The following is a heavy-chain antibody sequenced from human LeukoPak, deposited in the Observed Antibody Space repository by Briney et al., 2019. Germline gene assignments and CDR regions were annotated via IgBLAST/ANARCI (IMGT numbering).Heavy chain of an antibody. J-gene: IGHJ4*02. CDR3: ARAKYCGGDCYNFDY. CDR1: GGSISSYY. D-gene: IGHD2-21*02. Sequence: SETLSLTCTVSGGSISSYYWSWIRQPAGKGLEWIGRIYTSGSTNYNPSLKSRVTMSVDTSKNQFSLKLSSVTAADTAVYYCARAKYCGGDCYNFDYWGQGTLVTVSS. V-gene: IGHV4-4*07. CDR2: IYTSGST.